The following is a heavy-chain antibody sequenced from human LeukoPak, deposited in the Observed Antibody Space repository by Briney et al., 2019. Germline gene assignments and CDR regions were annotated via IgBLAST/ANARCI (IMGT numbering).Heavy chain of an antibody. Sequence: SETLSLTCAVYGGSFSGYYWSWIRQPPGKGLEWIGEINHSGSTNYNPSLKSRVTISVDTSKNQFSLKLRSVAAADTAVYYCARESGLWLRLGYFDYWGQGPLVTVPS. V-gene: IGHV4-34*01. CDR1: GGSFSGYY. D-gene: IGHD3-16*01. CDR2: INHSGST. CDR3: ARESGLWLRLGYFDY. J-gene: IGHJ4*02.